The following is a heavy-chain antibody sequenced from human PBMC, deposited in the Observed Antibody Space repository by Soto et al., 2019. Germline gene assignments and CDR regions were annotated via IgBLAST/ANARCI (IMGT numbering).Heavy chain of an antibody. J-gene: IGHJ4*02. V-gene: IGHV3-11*05. CDR3: ARIVGLRLNDY. CDR1: GFTFSNYQ. Sequence: QVQLVESGGGLDKPGGSLRLSCAVSGFTFSNYQMTWFRQAPGKGLEWVSRISSTGTYTNYADSVKGRFTVSRDNANNTIYLQMDSLRDEDTAVYFCARIVGLRLNDYWGQGTLVIVSS. CDR2: ISSTGTYT. D-gene: IGHD1-26*01.